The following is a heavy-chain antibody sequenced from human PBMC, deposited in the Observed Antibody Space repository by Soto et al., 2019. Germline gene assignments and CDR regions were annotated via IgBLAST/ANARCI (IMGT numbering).Heavy chain of an antibody. CDR3: ARARSTWNYRWFDP. D-gene: IGHD1-7*01. Sequence: SETLSLTSAVYGGNFSGYYWSWIRQPPGKGLEWIGEINHSGSTNYNPSLKSRVTISVDTSKNQFSLKLSSVTAADTAVYYCARARSTWNYRWFDPWGQGTLVTVSS. J-gene: IGHJ5*02. V-gene: IGHV4-34*01. CDR1: GGNFSGYY. CDR2: INHSGST.